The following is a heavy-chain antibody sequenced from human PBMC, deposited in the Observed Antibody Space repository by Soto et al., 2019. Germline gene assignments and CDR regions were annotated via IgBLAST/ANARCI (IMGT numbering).Heavy chain of an antibody. D-gene: IGHD6-13*01. CDR1: GFTLSSYW. J-gene: IGHJ6*02. CDR3: AREYCSSYSPRYYGMEV. Sequence: EVQLVESGGGLVQPGGSLRLSCAASGFTLSSYWMSWVRQAPGKGLEWVANIKQDGSEKYYVDSVKGRFTISRDTAKSSLYLQLNSLRAEDTAVYYCAREYCSSYSPRYYGMEVWGQGTTVTVSS. CDR2: IKQDGSEK. V-gene: IGHV3-7*05.